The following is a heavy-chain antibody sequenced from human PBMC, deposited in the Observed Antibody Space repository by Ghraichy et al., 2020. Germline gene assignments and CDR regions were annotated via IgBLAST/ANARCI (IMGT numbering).Heavy chain of an antibody. D-gene: IGHD3-22*01. CDR2: IYSGGST. J-gene: IGHJ3*02. CDR1: GFTVSSNY. CDR3: ARSITMIVDDAFDI. Sequence: GGSLRLSCAASGFTVSSNYMSWVRQAPGKGLEWVSVIYSGGSTYYADSVKGRFTISRDNSKNTLYLQMNSLRAEDTAVYYCARSITMIVDDAFDIWGQGTMVTVSS. V-gene: IGHV3-53*01.